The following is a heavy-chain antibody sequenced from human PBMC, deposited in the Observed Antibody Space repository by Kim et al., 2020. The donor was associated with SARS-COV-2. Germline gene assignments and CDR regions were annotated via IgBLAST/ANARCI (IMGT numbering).Heavy chain of an antibody. J-gene: IGHJ4*02. V-gene: IGHV1-46*01. Sequence: KFQGGLTMTRDTSTSTVYMELSRLRSEDTAVYYCARDHSTVTTQFFDYWGQGTLVTVSS. CDR3: ARDHSTVTTQFFDY. D-gene: IGHD4-4*01.